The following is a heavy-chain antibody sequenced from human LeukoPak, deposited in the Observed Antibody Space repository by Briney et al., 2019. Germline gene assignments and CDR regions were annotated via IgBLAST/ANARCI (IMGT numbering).Heavy chain of an antibody. CDR1: GGSISSYY. CDR2: IYTSGST. D-gene: IGHD2-2*01. CDR3: ATSPPVVPAAITAFDI. V-gene: IGHV4-4*07. J-gene: IGHJ3*02. Sequence: SETLSLTFTVSGGSISSYYWSWIRQPAGKGLEWIGRIYTSGSTNYNPSLKSRVTMSVDTSKNQFSLQLSSVTAADTAVYYCATSPPVVPAAITAFDIWGQGTMVTVSS.